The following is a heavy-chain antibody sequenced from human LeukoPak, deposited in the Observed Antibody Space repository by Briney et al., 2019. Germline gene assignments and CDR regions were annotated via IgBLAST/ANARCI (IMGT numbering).Heavy chain of an antibody. V-gene: IGHV3-33*08. CDR3: AREGGRGPHFDY. CDR1: EFSFSSYW. D-gene: IGHD3-16*01. Sequence: PGGSLRLSCVGSEFSFSSYWMSWVRQAPGKGLEWVAVIWYDGSNKYYADSVKGRFTISRDNSKNTLYLQMNSLRAEDTAVYYCAREGGRGPHFDYWGQGTLVTVSS. J-gene: IGHJ4*02. CDR2: IWYDGSNK.